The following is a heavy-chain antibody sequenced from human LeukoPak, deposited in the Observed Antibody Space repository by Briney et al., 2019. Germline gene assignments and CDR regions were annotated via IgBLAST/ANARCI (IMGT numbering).Heavy chain of an antibody. CDR1: GWSFNDFY. D-gene: IGHD2-2*01. J-gene: IGHJ5*02. CDR3: ARGQVPAARGHNWFDP. V-gene: IGHV4-34*01. CDR2: INARGDT. Sequence: SETLSLTCAVYGWSFNDFYWNWIRQPPGKGLEWIGEINARGDTNYNPSLKGRVTISVDTSKNQFSLSLSSMSASDTAVYYCARGQVPAARGHNWFDPWGQGTLVTVSS.